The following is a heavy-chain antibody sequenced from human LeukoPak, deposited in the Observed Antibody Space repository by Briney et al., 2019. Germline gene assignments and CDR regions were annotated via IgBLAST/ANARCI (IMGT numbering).Heavy chain of an antibody. CDR1: GGTFSSYA. CDR3: ARDSGANSGWFDP. CDR2: IIPIFGTA. V-gene: IGHV1-69*13. D-gene: IGHD4-23*01. Sequence: GASVKVSCKASGGTFSSYAISWVRQAPGQGLEWMGGIIPIFGTANYAQKFQGRVTITADESTSTAYMELSSLRSEDTAVYYCARDSGANSGWFDPWGQGTPVTVSS. J-gene: IGHJ5*02.